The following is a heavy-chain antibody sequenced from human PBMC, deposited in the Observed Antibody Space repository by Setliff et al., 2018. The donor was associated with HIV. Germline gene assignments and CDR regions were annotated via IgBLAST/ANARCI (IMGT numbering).Heavy chain of an antibody. CDR2: IYYSGTA. CDR3: ARVQWDLRYVPDAFDI. D-gene: IGHD1-26*01. Sequence: SETLSLTCTVSGGSISGGGYYWTWIRQYPGRGLEWIGYIYYSGTAYYKPSLRSRVTISVDTSKNQFSLQLSSVTAADTAVYYCARVQWDLRYVPDAFDIWGQGIMVTVSS. V-gene: IGHV4-31*03. J-gene: IGHJ3*02. CDR1: GGSISGGGYY.